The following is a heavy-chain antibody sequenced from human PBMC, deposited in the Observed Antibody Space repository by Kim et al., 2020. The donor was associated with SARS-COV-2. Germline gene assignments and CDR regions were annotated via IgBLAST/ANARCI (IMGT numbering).Heavy chain of an antibody. J-gene: IGHJ5*02. Sequence: YSPSFQGQVTISADKSISTAYLQWSSLKASDTAMYYCALAAAGTRDWFDPWGQGTLVTVSS. V-gene: IGHV5-51*01. D-gene: IGHD6-13*01. CDR3: ALAAAGTRDWFDP.